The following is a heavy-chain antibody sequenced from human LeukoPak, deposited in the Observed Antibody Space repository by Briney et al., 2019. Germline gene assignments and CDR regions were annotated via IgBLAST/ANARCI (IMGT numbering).Heavy chain of an antibody. V-gene: IGHV3-21*01. D-gene: IGHD4-17*01. Sequence: TGGSLRLSCAASGFTFSSYSMNWVRQAPGKGLEWVSSISSSSSYIYYADSMKGRFTISRDNAKNSLYLQMNSLRAEDTAVYYCATRLPPPGDYVDYWGQGTLVTVSS. CDR1: GFTFSSYS. CDR3: ATRLPPPGDYVDY. J-gene: IGHJ4*02. CDR2: ISSSSSYI.